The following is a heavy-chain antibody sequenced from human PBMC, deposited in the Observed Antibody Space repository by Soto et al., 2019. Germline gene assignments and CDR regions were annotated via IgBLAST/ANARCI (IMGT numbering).Heavy chain of an antibody. CDR3: ARLAMTSVTNNWFDP. Sequence: SETLCLTYSVSGVSIENDYWSWIRQPPGKGLEWIGCVYYSGRPNYNPSLKSRVTISVDTSKTHFSLKVTSATAADTGFYYCARLAMTSVTNNWFDPWGQGTQVTVSS. D-gene: IGHD4-4*01. CDR1: GVSIENDY. J-gene: IGHJ5*02. CDR2: VYYSGRP. V-gene: IGHV4-59*08.